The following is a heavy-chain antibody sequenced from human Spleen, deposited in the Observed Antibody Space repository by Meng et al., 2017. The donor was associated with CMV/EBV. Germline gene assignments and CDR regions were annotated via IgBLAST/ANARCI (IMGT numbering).Heavy chain of an antibody. CDR3: AKAFSASWYREYYDD. V-gene: IGHV3-23*01. J-gene: IGHJ4*02. CDR2: ITGSGGST. D-gene: IGHD6-13*01. CDR1: EFTFRNFA. Sequence: GESLKISCAASEFTFRNFAMSWVRQAPGRGLAWVSAITGSGGSTYYADSVKGRFTVSRDNSKNTLYLQMNSLRAEDTAVYYCAKAFSASWYREYYDDWGQGTLVTVSS.